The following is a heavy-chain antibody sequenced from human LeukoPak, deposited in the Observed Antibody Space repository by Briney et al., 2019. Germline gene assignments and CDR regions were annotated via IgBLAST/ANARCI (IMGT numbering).Heavy chain of an antibody. CDR3: ARQEYSNSYFDY. Sequence: SEALPLTCTVSGGSISSSTYYWGWIRQPPGKGLEWIGSIYYSGSTYYNPSLKSPVTISVDRSKNQFSLKLSSVTAADTAVYYCARQEYSNSYFDYWVQGTLVTVSS. V-gene: IGHV4-39*01. D-gene: IGHD6-6*01. J-gene: IGHJ4*02. CDR2: IYYSGST. CDR1: GGSISSSTYY.